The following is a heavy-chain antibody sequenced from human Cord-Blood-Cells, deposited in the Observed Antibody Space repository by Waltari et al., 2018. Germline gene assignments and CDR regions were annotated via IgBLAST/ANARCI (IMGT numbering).Heavy chain of an antibody. D-gene: IGHD4-4*01. CDR2: IIPIFGTA. V-gene: IGHV1-69*01. CDR1: GGTFSSSA. CDR3: ASPSTTVFAFDI. Sequence: QLVPPGAEVKQAGSSVTLSCRASGGTFSSSAHRWVRQAPGQGLEWMGGIIPIFGTANYAQKFQCRVTITADESTSTAYMELSSLRSEDTAVYYCASPSTTVFAFDIWGQGTMVTVSS. J-gene: IGHJ3*02.